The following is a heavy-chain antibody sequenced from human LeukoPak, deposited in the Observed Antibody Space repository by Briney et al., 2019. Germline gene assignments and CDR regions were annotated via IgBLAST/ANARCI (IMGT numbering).Heavy chain of an antibody. Sequence: SETLSLTCTVSGGSISSSSYYWGWIRQPPGKGLEWIGSIYYSGSTYYNPSLKSRVTISVDTSKDQFSLKLSSVTAADTAVYYCARHRADYYYYGMDVWGQGTTVTVSS. D-gene: IGHD1-26*01. V-gene: IGHV4-39*01. CDR1: GGSISSSSYY. J-gene: IGHJ6*02. CDR3: ARHRADYYYYGMDV. CDR2: IYYSGST.